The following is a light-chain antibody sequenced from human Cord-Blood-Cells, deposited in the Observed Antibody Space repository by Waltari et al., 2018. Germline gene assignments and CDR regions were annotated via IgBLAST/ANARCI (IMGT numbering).Light chain of an antibody. Sequence: DIQMTQSPFSLSASVGDRVTITCRASQSISSYLNWYQQKPGKAPKLLIYAASSLQSGVPARFSGSGSGTDFTLTISSLQPEDFATYYCQQSYSTPCTFGPGTKVDIK. CDR1: QSISSY. CDR2: AAS. J-gene: IGKJ3*01. V-gene: IGKV1-39*01. CDR3: QQSYSTPCT.